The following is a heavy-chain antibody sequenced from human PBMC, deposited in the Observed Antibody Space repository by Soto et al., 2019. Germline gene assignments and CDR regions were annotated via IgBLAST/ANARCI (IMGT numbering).Heavy chain of an antibody. V-gene: IGHV3-7*01. D-gene: IGHD1-26*01. CDR2: INPDGSQK. Sequence: GGSLRLSCAASGFTFSNSWMSWVRQPPGKGLEWVAKINPDGSQKFYMDSVKGRFTISRDNAKNSLDLQMNSLGAEDTAVYYCATSGGGLWGKGTQVTVSS. CDR3: ATSGGGL. CDR1: GFTFSNSW. J-gene: IGHJ4*02.